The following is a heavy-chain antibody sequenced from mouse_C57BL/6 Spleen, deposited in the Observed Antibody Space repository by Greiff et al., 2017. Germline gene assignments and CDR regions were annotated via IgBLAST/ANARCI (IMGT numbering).Heavy chain of an antibody. D-gene: IGHD1-2*01. CDR3: ARHGRLFDY. J-gene: IGHJ2*01. Sequence: EVKLVESGGGLVKPGGSLKLSCAASGFTFSDYGMHWVRQAPEKGLEWVAYISSGSSTIYYADTVKGRFTISRDNAKNTLFLQMTSLRSEDTAMYYCARHGRLFDYWGQGTTRTVSS. V-gene: IGHV5-17*01. CDR1: GFTFSDYG. CDR2: ISSGSSTI.